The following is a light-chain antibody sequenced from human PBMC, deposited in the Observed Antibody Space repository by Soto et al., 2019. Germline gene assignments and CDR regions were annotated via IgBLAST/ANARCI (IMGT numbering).Light chain of an antibody. Sequence: EIVMTQSPATLSVSPGERVTLSCRASQSVSSSYLAWYQQKPGQAPRLLIYGASSRATGIPARFSGSGSGTEFTLTISSLQSKDFAVYYCQQYNNWHPLTFGGGTKVDIK. V-gene: IGKV3D-15*01. CDR1: QSVSSSY. CDR3: QQYNNWHPLT. J-gene: IGKJ4*01. CDR2: GAS.